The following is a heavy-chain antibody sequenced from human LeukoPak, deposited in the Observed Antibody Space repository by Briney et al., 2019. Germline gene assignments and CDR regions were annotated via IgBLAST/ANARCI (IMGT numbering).Heavy chain of an antibody. J-gene: IGHJ3*02. Sequence: PGGSLRLSCAASGFTFDDYAMHWVRQAPGKGLEWVSGISWNSGSIGYADSVKGRFTISRDNAKNSLYLQMNSLRAEDMALYYCAKDRLGSGAFDIWGQGTMVTVSS. D-gene: IGHD3-16*01. CDR2: ISWNSGSI. CDR1: GFTFDDYA. CDR3: AKDRLGSGAFDI. V-gene: IGHV3-9*03.